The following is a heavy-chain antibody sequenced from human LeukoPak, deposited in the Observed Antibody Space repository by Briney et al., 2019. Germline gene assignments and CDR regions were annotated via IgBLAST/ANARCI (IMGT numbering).Heavy chain of an antibody. CDR1: GFTVSSNY. J-gene: IGHJ4*02. V-gene: IGHV3-53*01. Sequence: GGSLRLSCAASGFTVSSNYMSWVHQAPGKELEWVSVIYSGGSTYYADSVKGRFTISRDNSKNTLHLQMNSLRAEDTAVYYCASQSYYDSSGYYLHWGQGTLLTVSS. D-gene: IGHD3-22*01. CDR2: IYSGGST. CDR3: ASQSYYDSSGYYLH.